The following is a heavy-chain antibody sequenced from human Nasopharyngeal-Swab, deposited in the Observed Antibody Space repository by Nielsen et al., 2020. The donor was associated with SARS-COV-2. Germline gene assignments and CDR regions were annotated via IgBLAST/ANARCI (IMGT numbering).Heavy chain of an antibody. CDR3: ARDSFTGSSHLDY. CDR1: GFTFSSYG. D-gene: IGHD6-6*01. J-gene: IGHJ4*02. V-gene: IGHV3-33*08. CDR2: IWYDGSNN. Sequence: LKISCAASGFTFSSYGMHWVRQAPGKGLEWVAVIWYDGSNNYYADSVKGRFTISRDNSKNTLYLQMNSLRAEDTAVYYCARDSFTGSSHLDYWGQGTLVTVSS.